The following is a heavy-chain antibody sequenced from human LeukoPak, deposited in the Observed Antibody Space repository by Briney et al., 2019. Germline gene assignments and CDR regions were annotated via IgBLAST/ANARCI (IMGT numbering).Heavy chain of an antibody. D-gene: IGHD3-3*01. CDR2: INHSGST. CDR1: GGSFSGYY. Sequence: SETLSLTCAVYGGSFSGYYWSWIRQPPGKGLEWIGEINHSGSTNYNPSLKSRVTISVDTSKNQFSLKLSSVTAADTAVYYCARGQIFGVVNRPLYYYYGMDVWGQGTTVTVSS. V-gene: IGHV4-34*01. CDR3: ARGQIFGVVNRPLYYYYGMDV. J-gene: IGHJ6*02.